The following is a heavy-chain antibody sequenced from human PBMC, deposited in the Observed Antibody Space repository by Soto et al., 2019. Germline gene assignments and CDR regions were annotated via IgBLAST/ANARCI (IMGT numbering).Heavy chain of an antibody. CDR3: GRGGFSTNWRFDY. CDR1: GFTFSDYA. CDR2: MWFDGATK. Sequence: QVQLVESGGGVVQPGRSLRLSCAASGFTFSDYAMHWVRQAPGKGLEWVASMWFDGATKYYADSVKGRFTISRDNSKNTVYLQMNSLRAEDSALYHCGRGGFSTNWRFDYWGQGTLVAVSS. V-gene: IGHV3-33*01. D-gene: IGHD6-13*01. J-gene: IGHJ4*02.